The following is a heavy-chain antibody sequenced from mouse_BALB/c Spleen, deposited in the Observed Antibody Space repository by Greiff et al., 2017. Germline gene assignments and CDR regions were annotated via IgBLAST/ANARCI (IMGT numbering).Heavy chain of an antibody. V-gene: IGHV3-6*02. CDR1: GYSITSGYY. CDR2: ISYDGSN. D-gene: IGHD1-1*01. Sequence: EVQLVESGPGLVKPSQSLSLTCSVTGYSITSGYYWNWIRQFPGNKLEWMGYISYDGSNNYNPSLKNRISITRDTSKNQFFLKLNSVTTEDTATYYCARGEDYYGSSYLYYFDYWGQGTTLTVSS. J-gene: IGHJ2*01. CDR3: ARGEDYYGSSYLYYFDY.